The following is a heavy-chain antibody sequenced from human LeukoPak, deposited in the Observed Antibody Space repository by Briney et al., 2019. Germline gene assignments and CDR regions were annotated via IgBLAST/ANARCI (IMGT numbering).Heavy chain of an antibody. Sequence: GGSLRLSCAASGFTFSNYAMSWVRQAPGKGLEWVSAISGSGGSTYYADSVKGRFTISRDNSKNTLYLQMNSLRAEDTAVYYCAKVSDYDQYYFDYWGQGTLVTVSS. CDR2: ISGSGGST. CDR1: GFTFSNYA. CDR3: AKVSDYDQYYFDY. J-gene: IGHJ4*02. V-gene: IGHV3-23*01. D-gene: IGHD4-17*01.